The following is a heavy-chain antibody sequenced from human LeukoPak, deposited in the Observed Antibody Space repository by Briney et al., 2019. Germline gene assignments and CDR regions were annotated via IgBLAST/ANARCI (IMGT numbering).Heavy chain of an antibody. CDR1: GGSISTYY. D-gene: IGHD5-12*01. V-gene: IGHV4-59*08. CDR3: ARLGGYEDH. J-gene: IGHJ4*02. Sequence: SETLSLTCTVSGGSISTYYWNWIRQPPGKGLEWIGYIFHSGSTNYNPPLKSRVTISVDTSKNQFSLKLSSVTAADTAVYYCARLGGYEDHWGQGTLVTVSS. CDR2: IFHSGST.